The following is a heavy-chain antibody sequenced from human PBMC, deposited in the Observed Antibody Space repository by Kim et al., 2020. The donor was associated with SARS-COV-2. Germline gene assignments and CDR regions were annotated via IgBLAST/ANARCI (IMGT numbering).Heavy chain of an antibody. V-gene: IGHV3-21*01. CDR2: IGSKSDYF. CDR3: AREGGLELPPDD. Sequence: GGSLRLSCAASGFTFNKYTMSWVRQAPGKGLEWVSSIGSKSDYFYYADSVKGRFSISRDNARDSLYLQMSSLRAEDTAVYYCAREGGLELPPDDWGQGTLVTVSA. D-gene: IGHD1-26*01. J-gene: IGHJ4*02. CDR1: GFTFNKYT.